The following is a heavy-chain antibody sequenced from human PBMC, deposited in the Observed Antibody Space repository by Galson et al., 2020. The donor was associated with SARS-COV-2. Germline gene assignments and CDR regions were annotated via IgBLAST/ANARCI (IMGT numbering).Heavy chain of an antibody. V-gene: IGHV2-5*02. J-gene: IGHJ4*02. CDR3: AHVLYFESSGYWGFDY. CDR1: GVSLTTSGVG. D-gene: IGHD3-22*01. CDR2: IYWDDDE. Sequence: SGPTLVKPTQTLTLTCSLSGVSLTTSGVGVGWIRQPPGKALEWLAIIYWDDDERYSPSLKSRLTITKDTSKNQVVLTMSNMDPVDTATYYCAHVLYFESSGYWGFDYWGQGTRVIVSS.